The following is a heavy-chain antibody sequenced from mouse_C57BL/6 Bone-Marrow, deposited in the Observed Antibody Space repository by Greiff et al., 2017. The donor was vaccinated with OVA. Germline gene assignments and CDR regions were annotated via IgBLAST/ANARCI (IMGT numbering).Heavy chain of an antibody. Sequence: VQLKESGPGLAKPSQTLSLTCSVTGYSITSDYWNWIRKFPGNKLEYMGYISYSGSTYYYPSLKSRISLIRDTSKNQYYLQWNSVTTEDTATYYWARSGDLLRSLDYWGQGTTLTVSS. J-gene: IGHJ2*01. CDR2: ISYSGST. CDR1: GYSITSDY. V-gene: IGHV3-8*01. CDR3: ARSGDLLRSLDY. D-gene: IGHD1-1*01.